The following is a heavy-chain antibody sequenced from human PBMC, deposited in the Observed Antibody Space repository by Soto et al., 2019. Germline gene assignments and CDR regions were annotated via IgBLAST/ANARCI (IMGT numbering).Heavy chain of an antibody. CDR1: GFTFSSYS. J-gene: IGHJ5*02. D-gene: IGHD3-10*01. CDR2: ISSSSSYI. CDR3: ARDSVPGRGWFDP. V-gene: IGHV3-21*01. Sequence: GGSLRLSCAASGFTFSSYSMNWVRQAPGKGLEWVSSISSSSSYIYYADSVKGRFTISRDNAKNSLYLQMNSLRAEDTAVYYCARDSVPGRGWFDPWGQGTLVTVSS.